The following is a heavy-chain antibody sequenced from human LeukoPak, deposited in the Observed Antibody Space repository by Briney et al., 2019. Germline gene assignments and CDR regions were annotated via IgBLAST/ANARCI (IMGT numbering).Heavy chain of an antibody. CDR3: ARTTKEFDILTGYYFDY. Sequence: PGGSLRLSCAASGFTVSSNYMSWVRQAPGKGLEWVSVIYRGGNTYYADSVKGRFTISRDNSKNTLSLQMNSLRSVDTAIYYCARTTKEFDILTGYYFDYWGQGTLVTVSS. V-gene: IGHV3-53*01. J-gene: IGHJ4*02. D-gene: IGHD3-9*01. CDR1: GFTVSSNY. CDR2: IYRGGNT.